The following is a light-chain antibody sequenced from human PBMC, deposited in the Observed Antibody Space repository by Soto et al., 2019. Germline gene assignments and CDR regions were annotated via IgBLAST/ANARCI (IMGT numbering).Light chain of an antibody. CDR2: DAS. J-gene: IGKJ4*01. CDR1: QSVSSY. CDR3: QQRSNWPLT. Sequence: ENVLTQSPATLSFSPRERATLSCRASQSVSSYLAWYQQKPGPAPRLLIYDASNRATGIPARFSGSGSGTDFTLTISSLEPEDFAVYYCQQRSNWPLTFGGGTKVDIK. V-gene: IGKV3-11*01.